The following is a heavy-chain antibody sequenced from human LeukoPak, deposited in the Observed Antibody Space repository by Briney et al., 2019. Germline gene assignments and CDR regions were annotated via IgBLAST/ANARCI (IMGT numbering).Heavy chain of an antibody. CDR3: ARTSIAARRANAFDI. J-gene: IGHJ3*02. CDR2: INHSGST. CDR1: GGSFSGYY. D-gene: IGHD6-6*01. V-gene: IGHV4-34*01. Sequence: PSETLSLTCAVYGGSFSGYYRSWIRQPPGKGLEWIGEINHSGSTNYNPSLKSRVTISVDRSKNQFSLKLSSVTAADTAVYYCARTSIAARRANAFDIWGQGTMVTVSS.